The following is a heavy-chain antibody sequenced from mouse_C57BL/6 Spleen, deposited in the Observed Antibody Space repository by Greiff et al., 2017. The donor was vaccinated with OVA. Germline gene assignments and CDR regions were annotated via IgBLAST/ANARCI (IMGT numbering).Heavy chain of an antibody. J-gene: IGHJ1*03. CDR1: GYAFSSSW. Sequence: QVQLQQSGPELVKPGASVKISCKASGYAFSSSWMNWVKQRPGKGLEWIGRIYPGDGDTNYNGKFKGKATLTADKSSSTAYMQLSSLTSEDSAVYCCARKGWDWYFDVWGTGTTVTVSS. CDR2: IYPGDGDT. V-gene: IGHV1-82*01. D-gene: IGHD3-3*01. CDR3: ARKGWDWYFDV.